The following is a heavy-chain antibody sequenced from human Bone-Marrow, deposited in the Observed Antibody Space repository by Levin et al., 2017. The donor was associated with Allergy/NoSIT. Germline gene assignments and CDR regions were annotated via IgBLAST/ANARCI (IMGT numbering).Heavy chain of an antibody. J-gene: IGHJ6*03. D-gene: IGHD4-17*01. CDR3: AKDPDPDYGDSARPYYYYMDV. CDR1: GFTFSSYA. Sequence: ETLSLTCAASGFTFSSYAMSWVRQAPGKGLEWVSAISGSGGSTYYADSVKGRFTISRDNSKNTLYLQMNSLRAEDTAVYYCAKDPDPDYGDSARPYYYYMDVWGKGTTVTVSS. V-gene: IGHV3-23*01. CDR2: ISGSGGST.